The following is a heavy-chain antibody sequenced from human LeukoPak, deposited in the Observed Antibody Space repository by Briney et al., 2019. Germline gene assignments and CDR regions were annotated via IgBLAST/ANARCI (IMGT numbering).Heavy chain of an antibody. Sequence: SETLSLTCGVSGGSVSSGYYYWGWIRQPPGKGLEWIGSMYHSGSIYYNPSLKSRVTISVDTSKNQFSLQLSPVTAADTAVYYCARDPSAPGWFDPWGQGILVTVSS. V-gene: IGHV4-39*07. CDR3: ARDPSAPGWFDP. CDR1: GGSVSSGYYY. CDR2: MYHSGSI. D-gene: IGHD3-10*01. J-gene: IGHJ5*02.